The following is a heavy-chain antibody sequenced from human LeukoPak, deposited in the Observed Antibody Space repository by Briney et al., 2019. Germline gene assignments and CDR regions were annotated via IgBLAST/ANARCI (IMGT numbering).Heavy chain of an antibody. CDR1: GGAISRYY. V-gene: IGHV4-4*07. D-gene: IGHD3-10*01. CDR2: IYTSGST. CDR3: ARDPIWFGVEMAFDI. J-gene: IGHJ3*02. Sequence: SETLSLTCTVSGGAISRYYWSWIRQPAGKGLEWIGRIYTSGSTNYNPSLKSRVTMSVDTSKNQLSLKLSSVTAGDTAVYYCARDPIWFGVEMAFDIWGQGTMVTVSS.